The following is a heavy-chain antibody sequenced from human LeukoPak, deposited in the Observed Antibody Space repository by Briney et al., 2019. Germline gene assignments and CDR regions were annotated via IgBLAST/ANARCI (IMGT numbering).Heavy chain of an antibody. D-gene: IGHD2-15*01. CDR1: GGSFSGYY. J-gene: IGHJ5*02. Sequence: TSSETLSLTCAVYGGSFSGYYWSWIRQPPGKGLEWIGEINHGGSTNYNPSLKSRVTISVDTSKNQFSLKLSSVTAADTAVYYCARRGRYCSGGSCYFRWFDPWGQGTLVTVSS. CDR2: INHGGST. V-gene: IGHV4-34*01. CDR3: ARRGRYCSGGSCYFRWFDP.